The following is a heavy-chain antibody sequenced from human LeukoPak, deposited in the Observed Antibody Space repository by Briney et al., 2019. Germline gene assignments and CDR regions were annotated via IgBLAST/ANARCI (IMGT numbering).Heavy chain of an antibody. Sequence: PGGSLRLSCAASGFAFSDCYMTWIRQAPGKGLEYISYIGGSGGDITYADSVRGRFTVSRDNAKNPLYLQMNSLRVEDTAVYYCARYARELDYWGQGSLVTVSS. CDR1: GFAFSDCY. V-gene: IGHV3-11*01. D-gene: IGHD2-2*01. CDR3: ARYARELDY. J-gene: IGHJ4*02. CDR2: IGGSGGDI.